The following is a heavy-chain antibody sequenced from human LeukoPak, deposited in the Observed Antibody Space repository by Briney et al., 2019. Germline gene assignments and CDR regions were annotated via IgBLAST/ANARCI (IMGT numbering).Heavy chain of an antibody. V-gene: IGHV3-30*18. CDR3: AKAKEWLYFGY. D-gene: IGHD3-3*01. CDR2: ISYDGSNK. CDR1: GFTFSSYG. Sequence: GRSLRLSCAASGFTFSSYGMHWVRQAPGKGLEWVAVISYDGSNKYYADSVKGRFTISRDNSKNTLYLQMNSLRAEDTAVYYCAKAKEWLYFGYWGQGTLVTVSS. J-gene: IGHJ4*02.